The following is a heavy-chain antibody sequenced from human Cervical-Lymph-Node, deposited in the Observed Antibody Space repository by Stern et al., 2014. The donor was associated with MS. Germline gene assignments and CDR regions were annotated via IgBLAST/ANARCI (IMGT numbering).Heavy chain of an antibody. J-gene: IGHJ4*02. CDR1: GFTFSSYD. D-gene: IGHD1-26*01. CDR3: ARGRSGRGSYYFDY. Sequence: EVQLVESGGGLVQPGGSLRLSCAASGFTFSSYDMHWVRQATGKGLEWVSAIGTAGDTYYQGPGKGRFTISRENAKNSLYLQMNSLRAGDTAVYYCARGRSGRGSYYFDYWGQGTLVTVSS. CDR2: IGTAGDT. V-gene: IGHV3-13*01.